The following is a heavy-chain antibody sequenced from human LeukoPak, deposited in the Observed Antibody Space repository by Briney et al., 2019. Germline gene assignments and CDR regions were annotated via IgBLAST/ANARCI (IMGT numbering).Heavy chain of an antibody. J-gene: IGHJ6*02. CDR3: ARGSYGMDV. CDR2: ISSNGATV. V-gene: IGHV3-48*01. Sequence: GGSLRLSCAASGFTFSSYGMHWVRQAPGKGLEWVSCISSNGATVYYADSVKGRFTVSRDSAKNSLYLQVNSLRVEDTAVYYCARGSYGMDVWGQGTTVTVSS. CDR1: GFTFSSYG.